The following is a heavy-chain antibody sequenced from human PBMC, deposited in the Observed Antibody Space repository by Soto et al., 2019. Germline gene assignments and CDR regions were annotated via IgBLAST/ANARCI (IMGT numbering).Heavy chain of an antibody. Sequence: GSLRLSCAASGXTFTNYSMNWVRQAPGKGLEWVSFIIGSGESTYYADSVKGRFTISRDNSKNTLYLQMNSLRAEYTAVYFFAKDFGDIVVVVLAPYGMDVWGLGTTGTVSS. J-gene: IGHJ6*02. CDR2: IIGSGEST. CDR3: AKDFGDIVVVVLAPYGMDV. D-gene: IGHD2-15*01. CDR1: GXTFTNYS. V-gene: IGHV3-23*01.